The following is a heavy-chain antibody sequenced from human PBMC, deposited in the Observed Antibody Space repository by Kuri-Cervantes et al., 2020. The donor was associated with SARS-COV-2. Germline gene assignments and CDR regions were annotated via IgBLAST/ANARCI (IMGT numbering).Heavy chain of an antibody. CDR2: ISYDGSNK. V-gene: IGHV3-30*03. CDR1: GFTFSSYS. J-gene: IGHJ4*02. Sequence: GESLKISCAASGFTFSSYSMNWVRQAPGKGLEWVALISYDGSNKFYADSVKGRFTISRDNSKNTLHLQMNSLRTEDTAVYYCARDQHGIVVVVAAIEYWGQGTLVTVSS. D-gene: IGHD2-15*01. CDR3: ARDQHGIVVVVAAIEY.